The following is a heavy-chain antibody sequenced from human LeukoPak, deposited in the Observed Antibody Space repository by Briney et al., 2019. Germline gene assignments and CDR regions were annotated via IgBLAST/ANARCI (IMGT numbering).Heavy chain of an antibody. D-gene: IGHD2-2*01. V-gene: IGHV1-24*01. CDR3: ATDRQDCSSTSCPDY. CDR2: FDPEDGET. CDR1: GYTLTELS. Sequence: ASVRVSCKVSGYTLTELSMHWVRQAPGKGLEWMGGFDPEDGETIYAQKFQGRVTMTEDTSTDTAHMELSSLRSEDTAVYYCATDRQDCSSTSCPDYWGQGTLVTVSS. J-gene: IGHJ4*02.